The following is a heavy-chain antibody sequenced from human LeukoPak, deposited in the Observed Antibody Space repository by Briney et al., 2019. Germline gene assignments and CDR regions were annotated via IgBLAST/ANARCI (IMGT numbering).Heavy chain of an antibody. CDR1: GYTFTGYY. CDR3: ARGVTSDTLY. J-gene: IGHJ4*02. D-gene: IGHD4-23*01. V-gene: IGHV1-2*02. CDR2: INPNSGGT. Sequence: ASVKVSFKASGYTFTGYYMHWVRQAPGQGLEWMGWINPNSGGTNYAQKFQGRVTSTRDTSISTAYLELSSLRSDDTAVYYCARGVTSDTLYWGQGTLVTVSS.